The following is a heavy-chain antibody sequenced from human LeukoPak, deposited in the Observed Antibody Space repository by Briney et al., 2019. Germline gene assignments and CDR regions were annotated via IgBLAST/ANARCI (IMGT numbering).Heavy chain of an antibody. V-gene: IGHV3-23*01. D-gene: IGHD3-9*01. J-gene: IGHJ4*02. CDR1: GFTFGSYA. CDR3: AKDRTTLRYFDWCFDY. CDR2: ISGSGGST. Sequence: GGSLRLSCAASGFTFGSYAMSWVRQAPGKGLEWVSAISGSGGSTYYADSVKGRFTISRDNSKNTLYLQMNSLRAEDTAVYYCAKDRTTLRYFDWCFDYWGQGTLVTVSS.